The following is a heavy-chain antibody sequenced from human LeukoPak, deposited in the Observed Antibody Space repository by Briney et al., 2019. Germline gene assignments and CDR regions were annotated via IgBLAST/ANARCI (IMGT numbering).Heavy chain of an antibody. D-gene: IGHD1-26*01. CDR3: ARVGATRGVAPDY. CDR1: GYTFTSYD. J-gene: IGHJ4*02. Sequence: ASVKVSCKASGYTFTSYDINWVRQATGQGLEWMGWMNPNSGNTGYAQKFQGRVTMTRNTSISTAYMELSSLRSDDTAVYYCARVGATRGVAPDYWGQGTLVTVSS. V-gene: IGHV1-8*01. CDR2: MNPNSGNT.